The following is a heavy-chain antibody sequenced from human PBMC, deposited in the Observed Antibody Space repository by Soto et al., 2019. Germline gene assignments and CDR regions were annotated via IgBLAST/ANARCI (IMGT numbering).Heavy chain of an antibody. CDR1: GYTFTGYY. D-gene: IGHD4-17*01. V-gene: IGHV1-2*04. CDR3: ARDSFYLGDYDFMMDY. Sequence: GASVKVSCKASGYTFTGYYMHWVRQAPGQGLEWMGWINPNSGGTNYAQKFQGWVTMTRDTSISTAYMELSRLRSDDTAVYYCARDSFYLGDYDFMMDYWGQGTLVTVSS. CDR2: INPNSGGT. J-gene: IGHJ4*02.